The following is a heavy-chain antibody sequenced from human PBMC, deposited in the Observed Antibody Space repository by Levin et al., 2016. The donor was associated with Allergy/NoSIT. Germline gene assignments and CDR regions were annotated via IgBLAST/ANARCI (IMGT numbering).Heavy chain of an antibody. J-gene: IGHJ5*02. CDR1: GGSISSGGYS. CDR2: IYYSGST. Sequence: SETLSLTCAVSGGSISSGGYSWSWIRQPPGKGLEWIGYIYYSGSTYYNPSLKSRVTISVDTSKNQFSLKLSSVTAADTAVYYCARDTFPRTPNWFDPWGQGTLVTVSS. D-gene: IGHD3-16*01. V-gene: IGHV4-30-4*07. CDR3: ARDTFPRTPNWFDP.